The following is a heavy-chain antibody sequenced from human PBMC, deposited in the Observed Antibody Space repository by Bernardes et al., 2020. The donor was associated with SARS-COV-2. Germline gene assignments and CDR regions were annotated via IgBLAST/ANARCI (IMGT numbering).Heavy chain of an antibody. CDR2: TYYKSKWIQ. CDR3: AKDHGVGATGYYYGMDV. Sequence: SQTLSLTCAISGDSVSRYGATWHWVRQSPSGGLEWLGRTYYKSKWIQEYGTSVKSRIIISPDTLRNQVSLQLSSLTPGDTAVYYCAKDHGVGATGYYYGMDVWGQGTTVTVSS. V-gene: IGHV6-1*01. J-gene: IGHJ6*02. D-gene: IGHD1-26*01. CDR1: GDSVSRYGAT.